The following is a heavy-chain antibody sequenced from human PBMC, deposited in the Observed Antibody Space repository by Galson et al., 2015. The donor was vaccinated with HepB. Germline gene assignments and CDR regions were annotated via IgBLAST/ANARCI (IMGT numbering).Heavy chain of an antibody. CDR3: LRDTDRARWTDY. J-gene: IGHJ4*02. CDR1: GFIFSNYA. CDR2: IASDGSNK. Sequence: SLRLSCAASGFIFSNYAVHWVRQAPGKGLEWVAAIASDGSNKYYADSVKGRFTISRDNSKNTLYLQMNSLRVEDTAVFYCLRDTDRARWTDYWGQGTLVTVSS. D-gene: IGHD3-22*01. V-gene: IGHV3-30*04.